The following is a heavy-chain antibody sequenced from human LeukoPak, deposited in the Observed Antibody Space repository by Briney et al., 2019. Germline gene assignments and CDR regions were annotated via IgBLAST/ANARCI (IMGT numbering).Heavy chain of an antibody. Sequence: GGSLRLSCAASGFTVSSNYMSWVRQAPGKGLEWVSVIYSGGSTYYADSVKGRFTISRDNSKNSLYLQMNSLRAEDTAVYYCARADLFRTNYYDSSGYQSPYYFDYWGQGTLVTVSS. J-gene: IGHJ4*02. D-gene: IGHD3-22*01. CDR3: ARADLFRTNYYDSSGYQSPYYFDY. CDR1: GFTVSSNY. CDR2: IYSGGST. V-gene: IGHV3-53*01.